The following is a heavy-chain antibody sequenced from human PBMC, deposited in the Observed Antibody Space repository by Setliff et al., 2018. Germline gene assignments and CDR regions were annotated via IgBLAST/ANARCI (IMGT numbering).Heavy chain of an antibody. CDR1: GFTFSSYA. CDR3: VPGRGS. D-gene: IGHD6-25*01. Sequence: PGGSLRLSCTASGFTFSSYAVSWVRQAPGKGLEWVSTIFGGDSSTYYADSVRGRFTISRDNARNSLSLQMNSLRSDDTAVFYCVPGRGSWGQGALVTVSS. J-gene: IGHJ5*02. V-gene: IGHV3-23*05. CDR2: IFGGDSST.